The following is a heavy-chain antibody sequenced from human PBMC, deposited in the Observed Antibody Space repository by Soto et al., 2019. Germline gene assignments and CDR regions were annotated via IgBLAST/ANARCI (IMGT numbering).Heavy chain of an antibody. J-gene: IGHJ4*02. CDR2: INSDGSST. CDR1: GFTFSSYW. D-gene: IGHD6-19*01. CDR3: AVAVAGPTAIGY. V-gene: IGHV3-74*01. Sequence: EVQLVESGGGLVQPGGSLRLSCAASGFTFSSYWMHWVRQAPGKGLVWVSRINSDGSSTSYADSVTGRFTISRDNAKNTLYLQMNSLRAEDTAVDYCAVAVAGPTAIGYWGQGTLVTVSS.